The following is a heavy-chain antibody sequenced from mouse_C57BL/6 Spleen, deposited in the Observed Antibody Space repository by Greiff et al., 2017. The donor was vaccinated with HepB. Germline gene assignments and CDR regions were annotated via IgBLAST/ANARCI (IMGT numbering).Heavy chain of an antibody. CDR3: ARGRVDY. CDR2: IDPSDSYT. J-gene: IGHJ4*01. Sequence: VQLQQSGAELVMPGASVKLSCKASGYTFTSYWMHWVKQRPGQGLEWIGEIDPSDSYTNYNQKFKGKSTLTVDKSSSTAYMQLSSLTSEDYAVYYCARGRVDYWGQGTSVTVSS. CDR1: GYTFTSYW. V-gene: IGHV1-69*01.